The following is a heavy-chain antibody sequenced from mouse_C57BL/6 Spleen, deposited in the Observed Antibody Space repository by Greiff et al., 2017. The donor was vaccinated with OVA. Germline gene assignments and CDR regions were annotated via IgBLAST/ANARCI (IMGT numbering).Heavy chain of an antibody. CDR3: ARERSYYGNSYAMDY. J-gene: IGHJ4*01. CDR1: GFTFSSYA. D-gene: IGHD2-1*01. CDR2: ISDGGSYT. V-gene: IGHV5-4*01. Sequence: EVKLVESGGGLVKPGGSLKLSCAASGFTFSSYAMSWVRQTPEKRLEWVATISDGGSYTYYPDNVKGRFTISRDNAKNNLYLQMSHLKSEDTAMYYCARERSYYGNSYAMDYWGQGTSVTVSS.